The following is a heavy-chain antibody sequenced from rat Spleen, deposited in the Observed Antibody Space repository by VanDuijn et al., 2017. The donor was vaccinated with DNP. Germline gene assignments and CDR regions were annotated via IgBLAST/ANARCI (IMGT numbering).Heavy chain of an antibody. D-gene: IGHD3-8*01. CDR3: SSHGPH. J-gene: IGHJ2*01. CDR1: GFTFSDYL. V-gene: IGHV5-31*01. Sequence: EVQLVESGGDLVQPGRSLKLSCVASGFTFSDYLMTWIRQVPGKGLAWIASIMYEESRTYYRDPVKGRFTISRDNANSTLYLQMNSLRSEDTATYYCSSHGPHWGQGVTVTVSS. CDR2: IMYEESRT.